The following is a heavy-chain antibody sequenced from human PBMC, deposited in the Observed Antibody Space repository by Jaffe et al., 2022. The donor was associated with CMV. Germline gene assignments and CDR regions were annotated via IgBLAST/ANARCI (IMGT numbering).Heavy chain of an antibody. Sequence: EVQLVESGGGLVKPGGSLRLSCAASGFTFSNAWMSWVRQAPGKGLEWVGRIKSKTDGGTTDYAAPVKGRFTISRDDSKNTLYLQMNSLKTEDTAVYYCTTDPGSGYYYGVGDYWGQGTLVTVSS. D-gene: IGHD3-22*01. V-gene: IGHV3-15*01. CDR2: IKSKTDGGTT. CDR1: GFTFSNAW. J-gene: IGHJ4*02. CDR3: TTDPGSGYYYGVGDY.